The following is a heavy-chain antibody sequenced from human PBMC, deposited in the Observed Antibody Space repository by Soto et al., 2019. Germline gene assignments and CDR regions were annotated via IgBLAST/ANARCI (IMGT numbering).Heavy chain of an antibody. CDR3: GRGRSGQIVVFY. Sequence: QVQLVQSGAEVKKPGASVKVSCKASGYTFTGHYIHWVRQAPEQGPEWMGEIGPESGATRYAQKFQGRVTMTRDTSITTGYMELNNLSPDDTAVYYCGRGRSGQIVVFYWGQGTPVTVSS. CDR2: IGPESGAT. D-gene: IGHD1-26*01. V-gene: IGHV1-2*02. J-gene: IGHJ4*02. CDR1: GYTFTGHY.